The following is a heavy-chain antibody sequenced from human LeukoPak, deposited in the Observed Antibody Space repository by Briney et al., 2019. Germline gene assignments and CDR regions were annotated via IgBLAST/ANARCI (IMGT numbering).Heavy chain of an antibody. D-gene: IGHD6-19*01. CDR3: ARGVAVAGIPAADQYGMDV. J-gene: IGHJ6*02. Sequence: ASVKVSCKASGYTFTSYAIHWVRQAPGQRLEWMGWINAGNGNTKYSQKFQGRVTITRDTSASTAYMELSSLRSEDTAVYYCARGVAVAGIPAADQYGMDVWGQGTTVTVSS. V-gene: IGHV1-3*01. CDR2: INAGNGNT. CDR1: GYTFTSYA.